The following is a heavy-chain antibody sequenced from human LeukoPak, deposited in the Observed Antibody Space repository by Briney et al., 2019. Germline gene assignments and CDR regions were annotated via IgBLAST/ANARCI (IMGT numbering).Heavy chain of an antibody. CDR2: IRYDASNK. CDR1: GFTFSSYA. V-gene: IGHV3-33*01. Sequence: GGSLRLSCAASGFTFSSYAMHWVRQAPGKGLEWVAVIRYDASNKYYADSVKGRFTISRDNSKNTLYLQMNSLRAEDTAVYYCARETLTYFYDSGSRHWGQGTLVTVSS. J-gene: IGHJ4*02. D-gene: IGHD3-10*01. CDR3: ARETLTYFYDSGSRH.